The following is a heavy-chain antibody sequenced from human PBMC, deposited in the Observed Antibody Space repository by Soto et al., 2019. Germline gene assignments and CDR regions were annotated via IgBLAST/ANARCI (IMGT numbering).Heavy chain of an antibody. V-gene: IGHV1-18*01. CDR3: ARDLGPRITLCRGMVNRFDP. J-gene: IGHJ5*02. Sequence: QVQLVQSGAEVKKPGASVKVSCKASGYTFTSYGISWVRQAPGQGLEWMGWISAYNGNTNYAQKLQGRVAMTTEQYTRTAYMGLRSLRSDDTAVYYCARDLGPRITLCRGMVNRFDPWGQGTLVTVSS. CDR1: GYTFTSYG. CDR2: ISAYNGNT. D-gene: IGHD3-10*01.